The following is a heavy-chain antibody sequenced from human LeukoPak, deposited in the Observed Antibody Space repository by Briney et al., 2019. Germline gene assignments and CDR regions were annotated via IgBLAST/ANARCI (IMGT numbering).Heavy chain of an antibody. J-gene: IGHJ6*03. Sequence: KPSETLSLTCSVSGGSISSHYWSWIRQPPGKGLEWIGSIYYSGSTNYNRSLKSRVTISVDTSKNQFSLKLSSVTAADTAVYYCASAPYDLWSGYYGYYYYMDVWGKGTTVTVSS. CDR3: ASAPYDLWSGYYGYYYYMDV. CDR2: IYYSGST. V-gene: IGHV4-59*11. D-gene: IGHD3-3*01. CDR1: GGSISSHY.